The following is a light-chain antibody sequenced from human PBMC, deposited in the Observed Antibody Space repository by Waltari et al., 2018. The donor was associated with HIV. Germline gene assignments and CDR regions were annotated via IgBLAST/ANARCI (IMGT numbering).Light chain of an antibody. CDR2: QDN. Sequence: QSVLTQPPSVSAAPGQKVTISCSGSSSNIGRSYVSWYQQVPGTAPKLLIYQDNKRPSGVSDLFSGSKSGTSASLAITGLQTGDEADYYCSPWHSSLSADVFGSGTKLTVL. J-gene: IGLJ6*01. CDR1: SSNIGRSY. CDR3: SPWHSSLSADV. V-gene: IGLV1-51*02.